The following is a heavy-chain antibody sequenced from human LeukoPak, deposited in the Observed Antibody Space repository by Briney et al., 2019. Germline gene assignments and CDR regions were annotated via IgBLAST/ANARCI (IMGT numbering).Heavy chain of an antibody. Sequence: PSETLSLTCAVYGGSFSGYYWSWIRQPPGKGLEWIGEINHSGSTNYNPSLKSRVTISVDTSENQFSLKLSSVTAADTAVYYCARVPQYYDFWSGYSLWFDPWGQGTLVTVSS. J-gene: IGHJ5*02. D-gene: IGHD3-3*01. CDR3: ARVPQYYDFWSGYSLWFDP. CDR1: GGSFSGYY. V-gene: IGHV4-34*01. CDR2: INHSGST.